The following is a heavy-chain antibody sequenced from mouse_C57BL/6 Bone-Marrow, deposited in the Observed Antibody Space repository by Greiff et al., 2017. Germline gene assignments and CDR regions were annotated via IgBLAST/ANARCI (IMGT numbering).Heavy chain of an antibody. CDR1: GFTFTDYY. J-gene: IGHJ2*01. V-gene: IGHV7-3*01. Sequence: DVKLQESGGGLVQPGGSLSLSCAASGFTFTDYYMSWVRQPPGKALEWLGFIRNKANGYTTEYSASVKGRFTISRDNSQSILYLQMNALRAEDSATYYCARLWGFYFDYWGQGTTLTVSS. CDR3: ARLWGFYFDY. CDR2: IRNKANGYTT. D-gene: IGHD4-1*01.